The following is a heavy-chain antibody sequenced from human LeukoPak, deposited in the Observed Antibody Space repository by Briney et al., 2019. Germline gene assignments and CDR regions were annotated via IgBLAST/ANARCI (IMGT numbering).Heavy chain of an antibody. D-gene: IGHD5-12*01. J-gene: IGHJ6*02. CDR2: ISGSGGST. V-gene: IGHV3-23*01. CDR1: GFTFSSYA. Sequence: PGGSLRLSCAASGFTFSSYAMSWVRQAPGKGLEWVSAISGSGGSTYYADSVKGRFTISRDNSKNTLYLQMNSLRAEDTAVYYCARDMPQQGYDWNYYYGMDVWGQGTTVTVSS. CDR3: ARDMPQQGYDWNYYYGMDV.